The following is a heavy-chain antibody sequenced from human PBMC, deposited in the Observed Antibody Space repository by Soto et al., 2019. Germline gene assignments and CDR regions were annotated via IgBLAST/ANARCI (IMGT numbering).Heavy chain of an antibody. D-gene: IGHD2-15*01. V-gene: IGHV4-30-4*01. J-gene: IGHJ5*02. CDR3: ARAYCSGGSCWAWSNWFDP. CDR1: GGSINSGDYY. Sequence: SETLSLTCTVSGGSINSGDYYWSWIRQPPGTGLEWIGEINHSGSTNYNPSLKSRVTISVDTSKNQFSLKLTSVTPEDTAVYYCARAYCSGGSCWAWSNWFDPWGQGTLVTVSS. CDR2: INHSGST.